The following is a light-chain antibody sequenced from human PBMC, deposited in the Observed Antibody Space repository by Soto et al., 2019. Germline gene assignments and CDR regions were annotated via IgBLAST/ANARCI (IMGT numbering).Light chain of an antibody. J-gene: IGLJ3*02. V-gene: IGLV2-14*01. CDR3: SSYTTDTIWV. CDR1: GSDVGSYNY. CDR2: EAN. Sequence: QSVLTQPASVSGSPGQSITLSCIGTGSDVGSYNYVSWYQQRPGKAPKLMIYEANNRPSGVSDRFSGSKSANTASLTISGLQSEDEATYYCSSYTTDTIWVFGGGTKGTVL.